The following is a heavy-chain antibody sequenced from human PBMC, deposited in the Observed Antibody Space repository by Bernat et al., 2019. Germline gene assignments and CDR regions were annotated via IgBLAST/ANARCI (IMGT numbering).Heavy chain of an antibody. D-gene: IGHD4-23*01. J-gene: IGHJ4*02. CDR1: GFTVNSNY. CDR2: IYTGGTT. V-gene: IGHV3-53*02. CDR3: ARLITVGPWRFDS. Sequence: EVQLVETGGDLIQPGGSLRLSCAASGFTVNSNYMTWVRQTPGKGLEWVSIIYTGGTTYYAESVKSRFTISRDNSKNTLYLQMNSLRAEDTAVYYCARLITVGPWRFDSWGQGTLVTVSS.